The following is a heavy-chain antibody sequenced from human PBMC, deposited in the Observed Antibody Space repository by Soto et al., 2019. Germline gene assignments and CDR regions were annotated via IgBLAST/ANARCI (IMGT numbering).Heavy chain of an antibody. CDR2: IIPILGIA. D-gene: IGHD3-9*01. Sequence: QVQLVQSGAEVKKPGSSVKVSCKASGGTFSSYTISWVRQAPGQGLEWMGRIIPILGIANYAQQFQGRVTSTADKSTSTAYMELSSLRSEDTAVYYCARSTGNDAFDIWGQGTMVTVSS. CDR1: GGTFSSYT. CDR3: ARSTGNDAFDI. J-gene: IGHJ3*02. V-gene: IGHV1-69*02.